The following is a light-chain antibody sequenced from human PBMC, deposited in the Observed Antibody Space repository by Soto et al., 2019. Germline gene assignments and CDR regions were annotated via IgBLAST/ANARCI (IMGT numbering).Light chain of an antibody. CDR3: QQFKFYPLT. CDR2: AVS. V-gene: IGKV1-16*02. CDR1: QDISSH. Sequence: DIQMTQSPSSLSASVGDRVTITCRASQDISSHLAWFQQKPGKAPKSLIYAVSNLYSGVPSKFSGSGSGTTYTLTINNLQPEDFATYYCQQFKFYPLTFAGGTKVEI. J-gene: IGKJ4*01.